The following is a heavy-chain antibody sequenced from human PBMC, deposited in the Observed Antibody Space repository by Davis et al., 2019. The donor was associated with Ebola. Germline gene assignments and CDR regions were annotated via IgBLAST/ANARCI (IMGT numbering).Heavy chain of an antibody. Sequence: AASVKVSCKASGYTFTSYYMHWVRQAPGQGLEWMGIINPSGGSTSYAQKFQGRVTMTRDTSTSTVYMELSSLRSEDTAVYYCARGDFWSGYYFYYYYGMDVWGQGTTVTVSS. CDR1: GYTFTSYY. J-gene: IGHJ6*02. V-gene: IGHV1-46*03. D-gene: IGHD3-3*01. CDR2: INPSGGST. CDR3: ARGDFWSGYYFYYYYGMDV.